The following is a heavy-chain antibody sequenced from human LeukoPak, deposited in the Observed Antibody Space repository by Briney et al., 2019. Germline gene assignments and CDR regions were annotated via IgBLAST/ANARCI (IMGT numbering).Heavy chain of an antibody. D-gene: IGHD5/OR15-5a*01. CDR1: GFTFSSYG. CDR3: AKFSSTFLEVGDYYYYGMDV. J-gene: IGHJ6*02. V-gene: IGHV3-30*18. Sequence: GGSLRLSCAASGFTFSSYGMHWVRQAPGKGLEWVAVISYDGSNKYYADSVEGRFTISRDNSKNTLYLQMNSLRAEDTAVYYCAKFSSTFLEVGDYYYYGMDVWGQGTTVTVSS. CDR2: ISYDGSNK.